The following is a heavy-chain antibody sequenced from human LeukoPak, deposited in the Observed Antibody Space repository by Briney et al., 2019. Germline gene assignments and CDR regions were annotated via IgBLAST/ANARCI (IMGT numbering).Heavy chain of an antibody. CDR1: GFTFSDYG. Sequence: AGGSLRLSCARSGFTFSDYGMQWARQAPGKGLEWVAVIWSDGTNRYYGDPVKGRFTISRDNFQRTVYLQMDSLRAEDTAVYYFAKDAQTAFDYSNSLNKWGQGTLVTVSS. D-gene: IGHD4-11*01. CDR2: IWSDGTNR. CDR3: AKDAQTAFDYSNSLNK. V-gene: IGHV3-33*06. J-gene: IGHJ4*02.